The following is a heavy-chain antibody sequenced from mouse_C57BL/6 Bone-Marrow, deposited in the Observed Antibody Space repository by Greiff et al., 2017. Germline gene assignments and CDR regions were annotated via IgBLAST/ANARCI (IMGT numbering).Heavy chain of an antibody. CDR2: IYPRSGNT. J-gene: IGHJ2*01. D-gene: IGHD1-1*01. CDR1: GYTFTSYG. Sequence: QVQLQQSGAELARPGASVKLSCKASGYTFTSYGISWVKQRTGQGLEWIGEIYPRSGNTYYNEKFKGKATLTVDTSSSTAYMQLSSLTSEDSAVYYCARHYYGSSYFDYWGQGTTLTVSS. V-gene: IGHV1-81*01. CDR3: ARHYYGSSYFDY.